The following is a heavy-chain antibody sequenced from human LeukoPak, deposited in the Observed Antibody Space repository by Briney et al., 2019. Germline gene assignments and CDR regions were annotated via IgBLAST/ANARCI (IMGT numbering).Heavy chain of an antibody. CDR3: AKDATRGYSYGYCFDY. Sequence: GALRLSCAASGFTFDDYTMHWVRQAPGKGLEWVSLISWDGGSTYYAASVKGRFTISRDNSKNSLYLQMNSLRTEDTALYYCAKDATRGYSYGYCFDYWGRGTLVTVSS. V-gene: IGHV3-43*01. CDR1: GFTFDDYT. CDR2: ISWDGGST. D-gene: IGHD5-18*01. J-gene: IGHJ4*02.